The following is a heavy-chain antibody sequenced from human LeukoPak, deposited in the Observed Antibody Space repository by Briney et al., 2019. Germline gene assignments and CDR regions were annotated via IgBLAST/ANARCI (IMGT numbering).Heavy chain of an antibody. D-gene: IGHD1-26*01. CDR1: GYTFTSYG. CDR2: ISAYNGNT. CDR3: AGGGIVGATLDY. J-gene: IGHJ4*02. Sequence: GASVKVSCKASGYTFTSYGISWVRQAPGQGLEWMGWISAYNGNTNYAQKFQGRVTITRDTSASTAYMELSSLRSEDTAVYYCAGGGIVGATLDYWGQGTLVTVSS. V-gene: IGHV1-18*01.